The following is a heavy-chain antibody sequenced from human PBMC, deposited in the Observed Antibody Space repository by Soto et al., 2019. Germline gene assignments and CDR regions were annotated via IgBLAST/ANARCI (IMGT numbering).Heavy chain of an antibody. CDR1: GFTFSSYA. CDR2: ISYDGSNK. Sequence: PGGSLRLSCAASGFTFSSYAMHWVRQAPGKGLEWVAVISYDGSNKYYADSVKGRFTISRDNSKNTLYLQMNSLRAEDTAVYYCARAPNSFYDSSSYYYEGPDYWGQGTLVTVSS. V-gene: IGHV3-30-3*01. CDR3: ARAPNSFYDSSSYYYEGPDY. D-gene: IGHD3-22*01. J-gene: IGHJ4*02.